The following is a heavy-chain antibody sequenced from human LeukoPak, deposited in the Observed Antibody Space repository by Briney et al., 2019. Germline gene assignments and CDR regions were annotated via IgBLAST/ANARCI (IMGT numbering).Heavy chain of an antibody. D-gene: IGHD6-6*01. CDR2: ICGSGGST. V-gene: IGHV3-23*01. Sequence: GGSLRLSCAASGFTFTSYAMSWVRQAPGKGLEWVSAICGSGGSTYHADSVKGRFTISRDNSKNTLYLQMNSLRAEDTAVYYCAKMGVVAARPGTFDYWGQGTLVTVSS. CDR3: AKMGVVAARPGTFDY. CDR1: GFTFTSYA. J-gene: IGHJ4*02.